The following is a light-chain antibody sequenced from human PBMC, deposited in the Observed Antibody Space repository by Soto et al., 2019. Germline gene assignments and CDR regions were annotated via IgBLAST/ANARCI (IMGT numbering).Light chain of an antibody. CDR3: TSYAASNNYV. CDR1: SSDVGDYNY. J-gene: IGLJ1*01. Sequence: QSALTQPTSASGSPGQSVTISCTGTSSDVGDYNYVSWYQQHPGKAPKLIIYEVIKRPSGVPDRFSASKSGNTASLTVSGLQAEDEADYYCTSYAASNNYVFGTGTKLTVL. CDR2: EVI. V-gene: IGLV2-8*01.